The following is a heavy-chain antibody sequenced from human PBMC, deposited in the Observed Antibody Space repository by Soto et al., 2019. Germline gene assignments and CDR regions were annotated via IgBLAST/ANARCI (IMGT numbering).Heavy chain of an antibody. V-gene: IGHV1-69*01. J-gene: IGHJ4*02. CDR2: IIPIFGTP. Sequence: QVQLVQSGAEVKKPGSSVKVSCKASGGTFSSYAISWVRQAPGQGLEWMGGIIPIFGTPNYAQKFQGRVTIPADESTSTAYMERSSLRLEDTAVYDWAGGGEQWLRDWGQGTLVTVSS. D-gene: IGHD6-19*01. CDR1: GGTFSSYA. CDR3: AGGGEQWLRD.